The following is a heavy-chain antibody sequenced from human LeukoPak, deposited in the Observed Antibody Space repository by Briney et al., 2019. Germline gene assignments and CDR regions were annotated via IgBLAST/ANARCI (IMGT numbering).Heavy chain of an antibody. CDR2: INPSGGST. V-gene: IGHV1-46*01. Sequence: ASVKVSCKASGYTFTSYYMHWVRQAPGQGLEWMGIINPSGGSTSYAQEFQGRVTMTRDTSTSTVYMELSSPRSEDTAVYYCAREGSNWGGLRGYYYYGMDVWGQGTTVTVSS. CDR1: GYTFTSYY. CDR3: AREGSNWGGLRGYYYYGMDV. D-gene: IGHD7-27*01. J-gene: IGHJ6*02.